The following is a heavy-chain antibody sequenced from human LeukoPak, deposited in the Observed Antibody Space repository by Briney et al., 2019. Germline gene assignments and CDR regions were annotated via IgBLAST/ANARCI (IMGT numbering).Heavy chain of an antibody. Sequence: GGSLRLSCAASGFVFSTYWMMWARQAPGKGLEWVSVISASGGGTYYADSVKGRFTISRDNSKNTLYLQMNSLRAEDTAVYYCAKRNSSLFFDYWGQGTLVTVSS. V-gene: IGHV3-23*01. CDR1: GFVFSTYW. CDR2: ISASGGGT. CDR3: AKRNSSLFFDY. J-gene: IGHJ4*02. D-gene: IGHD6-6*01.